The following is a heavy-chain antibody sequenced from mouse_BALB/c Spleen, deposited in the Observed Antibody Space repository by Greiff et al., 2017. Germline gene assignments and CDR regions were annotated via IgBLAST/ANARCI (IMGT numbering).Heavy chain of an antibody. CDR3: ATGNWDDAMDY. Sequence: QVQLQQSGPGLVQPSQSLSITCTVSGFSLTSYGVHWVRQSPGKGLEWLGVIWSGGSTDYNAAFISRLSISKDNSKSQVFFKMNSLQANDTAIYYCATGNWDDAMDYWGQGTSVTVSS. D-gene: IGHD4-1*01. J-gene: IGHJ4*01. CDR1: GFSLTSYG. V-gene: IGHV2-2*02. CDR2: IWSGGST.